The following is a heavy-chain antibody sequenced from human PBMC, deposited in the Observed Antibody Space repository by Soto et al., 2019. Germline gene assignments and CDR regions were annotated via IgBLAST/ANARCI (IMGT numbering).Heavy chain of an antibody. Sequence: QVQLVQSGAEVKKPGASVKVSCKASGYTFTSYYMHWVRQAPGQGLEWMGIINPSGGSTSYAQKFQGRVTMTRNTSMSTVYMELSSLRSEDTAVYYCARDPRTGTSDYWGQGTLVTVSS. CDR3: ARDPRTGTSDY. D-gene: IGHD1-1*01. CDR2: INPSGGST. V-gene: IGHV1-46*03. J-gene: IGHJ4*02. CDR1: GYTFTSYY.